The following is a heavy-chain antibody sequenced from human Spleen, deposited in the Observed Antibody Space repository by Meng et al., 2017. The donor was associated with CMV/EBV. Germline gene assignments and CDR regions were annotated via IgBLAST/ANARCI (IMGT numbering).Heavy chain of an antibody. J-gene: IGHJ4*02. D-gene: IGHD3-3*01. Sequence: TFSGDYMHWVRQAPGQGLEWMGWINPNSGGTNYAQKFQGRVTMTRDTSISTAYMELSRLRSDDTAIYYCARDQGYDFWSGSTYYFDYWGQGTLVTVSS. CDR2: INPNSGGT. CDR1: TFSGDY. CDR3: ARDQGYDFWSGSTYYFDY. V-gene: IGHV1-2*02.